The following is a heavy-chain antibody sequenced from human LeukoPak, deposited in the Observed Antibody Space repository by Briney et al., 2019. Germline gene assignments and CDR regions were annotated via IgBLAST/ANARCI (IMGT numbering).Heavy chain of an antibody. CDR3: ATAAGRNWFDP. V-gene: IGHV1-2*02. Sequence: ASVTVSCKASGYTFTGYYMHWVRQAPGQGGEWMGWINPNSGGTNYAQKFQGRVTMTRDTSISTAYMELSRLRSDDTAVYYCATAAGRNWFDPWGQGTLVTVSS. J-gene: IGHJ5*02. CDR1: GYTFTGYY. D-gene: IGHD6-13*01. CDR2: INPNSGGT.